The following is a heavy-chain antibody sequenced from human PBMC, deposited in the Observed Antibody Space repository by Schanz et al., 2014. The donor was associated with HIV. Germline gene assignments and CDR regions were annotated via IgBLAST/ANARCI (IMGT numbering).Heavy chain of an antibody. CDR1: GGTFSTYA. J-gene: IGHJ4*02. CDR3: ARGTYYGSGSYTLAY. Sequence: QVHLVQSGAEVKRPGTTVKVSCKASGGTFSTYAINWVRQAPGQGLEWMAWVSAYNGNIKYAQKIQDRVSMTTDTSTSTAYMELRSLRSDDTAVYYCARGTYYGSGSYTLAYWGQGTLVTVSS. CDR2: VSAYNGNI. D-gene: IGHD3-10*01. V-gene: IGHV1-18*01.